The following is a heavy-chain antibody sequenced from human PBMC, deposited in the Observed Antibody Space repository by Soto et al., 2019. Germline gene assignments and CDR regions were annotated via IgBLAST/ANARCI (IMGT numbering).Heavy chain of an antibody. CDR3: AKDQSASSNSYHAMDV. Sequence: QEQLVESGGGVVQPGRPRRLSCAASEFTFSPYPMHWVRQAPGKGLEWVAVISFDGATKYYADSVKGRFAISRDNSMNTLYLQMNSLRTEDTAVYYCAKDQSASSNSYHAMDVWGPGTTVTVSS. J-gene: IGHJ6*02. V-gene: IGHV3-30*09. CDR2: ISFDGATK. D-gene: IGHD6-6*01. CDR1: EFTFSPYP.